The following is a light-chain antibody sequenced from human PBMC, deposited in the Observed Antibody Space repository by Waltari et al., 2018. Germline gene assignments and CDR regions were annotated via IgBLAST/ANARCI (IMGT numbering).Light chain of an antibody. CDR3: QQFNSYPLT. Sequence: AIQLTQSPSSLSASVGDRVTITCRASQGISSALAWYQQKPGKAPKLLIYEAPSLESWVPSRFSGSGSGTDFNLTISSLQPEDFATYYCQQFNSYPLTFGGGTKVEIK. V-gene: IGKV1-13*02. CDR1: QGISSA. CDR2: EAP. J-gene: IGKJ4*01.